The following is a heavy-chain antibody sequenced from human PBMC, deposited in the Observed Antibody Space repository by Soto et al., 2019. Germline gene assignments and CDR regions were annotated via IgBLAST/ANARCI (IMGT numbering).Heavy chain of an antibody. V-gene: IGHV5-51*01. CDR1: GYSFTSYW. CDR2: IYPGDSDT. Sequence: PGESLKISCKGSGYSFTSYWIGWVRQMPGKGLEWMGIIYPGDSDTRYSPSFQGQVTISADKSISTAYLQWSSLKASDTAMYYCARVVHVGATTLDYYYGMDVWGQGTTVTVSS. CDR3: ARVVHVGATTLDYYYGMDV. J-gene: IGHJ6*02. D-gene: IGHD1-26*01.